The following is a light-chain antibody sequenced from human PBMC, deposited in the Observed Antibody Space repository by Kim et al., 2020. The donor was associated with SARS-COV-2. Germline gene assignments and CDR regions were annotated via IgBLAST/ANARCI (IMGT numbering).Light chain of an antibody. CDR2: YDS. CDR3: QVWDSSSDHVV. Sequence: ARRKTAKITCGGNSNGSKSVNWYQQEPGQAPVLVIYYDSDRSSGIPERFSGSNSGNTATLTISRVEAGDDADYYCQVWDSSSDHVVFGGGTQLTVL. J-gene: IGLJ2*01. CDR1: SNGSKS. V-gene: IGLV3-21*04.